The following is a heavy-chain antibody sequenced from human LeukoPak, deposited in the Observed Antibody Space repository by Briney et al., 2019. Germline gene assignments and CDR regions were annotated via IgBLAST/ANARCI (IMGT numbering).Heavy chain of an antibody. CDR1: GCSIRSYY. Sequence: SETLSLTCTVSGCSIRSYYWSWIRQPPGKGLEWIGYIYYSGSTNYNPSLKSRVTISVDTSKNQFSLKLSSVTAADTAVYYCARRIAVADAFDIWGQGTMVTVSS. J-gene: IGHJ3*02. CDR3: ARRIAVADAFDI. V-gene: IGHV4-59*08. D-gene: IGHD6-19*01. CDR2: IYYSGST.